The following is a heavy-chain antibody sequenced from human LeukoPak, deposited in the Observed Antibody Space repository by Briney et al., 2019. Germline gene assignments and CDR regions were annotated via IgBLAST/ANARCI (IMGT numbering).Heavy chain of an antibody. V-gene: IGHV1-69*06. D-gene: IGHD3-9*01. CDR3: ARVTNYDILTGYLNWFDP. CDR2: IIPIFGTA. J-gene: IGHJ5*02. Sequence: SVKVSCKASGGTFSSYAISWVRQAPGQGLEWMGGIIPIFGTANYAQKFQGRVTITADKSTSTAYMELSSLRSEDTAVYYCARVTNYDILTGYLNWFDPWGQGTLVTVSS. CDR1: GGTFSSYA.